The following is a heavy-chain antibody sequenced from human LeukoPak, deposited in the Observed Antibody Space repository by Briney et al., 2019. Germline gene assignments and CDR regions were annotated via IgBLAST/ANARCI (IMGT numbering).Heavy chain of an antibody. J-gene: IGHJ5*02. Sequence: SVKVSCKASGGTFSSYGISWVRQAPGQGLEWMEGIIPIFGTANYAQKFQGRVTITADGSTSTAYMELSSLRSEDTAVYYCARAPIVVVAAAKSHWFDPWGQGTLVTVSS. CDR2: IIPIFGTA. CDR3: ARAPIVVVAAAKSHWFDP. D-gene: IGHD2-2*01. CDR1: GGTFSSYG. V-gene: IGHV1-69*13.